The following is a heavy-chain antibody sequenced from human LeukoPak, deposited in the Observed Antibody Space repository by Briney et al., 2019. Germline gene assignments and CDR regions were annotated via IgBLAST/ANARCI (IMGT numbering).Heavy chain of an antibody. Sequence: SETLSLTCAVYSGSFSGYYWSWLRQPPGKGLEWLGEINHSGSTKYNPSLKSRVTISAYTSKNQFSLNLSSVTAADTAVYYCARGGGYNWNYRCWFDPWGQGTLVTVSS. CDR2: INHSGST. CDR3: ARGGGYNWNYRCWFDP. CDR1: SGSFSGYY. J-gene: IGHJ5*02. V-gene: IGHV4-34*01. D-gene: IGHD1-7*01.